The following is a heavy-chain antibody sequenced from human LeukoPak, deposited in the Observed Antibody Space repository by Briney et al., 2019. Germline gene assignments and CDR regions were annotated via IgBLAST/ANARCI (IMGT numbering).Heavy chain of an antibody. J-gene: IGHJ6*03. CDR1: GGTFSSYA. V-gene: IGHV1-69*05. CDR3: AREDYYCSGGSCYLSALYYYMDV. CDR2: IIPIFGTA. D-gene: IGHD2-15*01. Sequence: GASVKVSCKASGGTFSSYAISWVRQAPGQGLEWMGGIIPIFGTANYAQKFQGRVTITTDESTSTAYMELSSLRSEDTAVYYCAREDYYCSGGSCYLSALYYYMDVWGKGTTVTVSS.